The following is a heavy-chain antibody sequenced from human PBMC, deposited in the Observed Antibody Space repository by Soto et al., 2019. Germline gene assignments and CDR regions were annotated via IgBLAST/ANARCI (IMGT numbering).Heavy chain of an antibody. D-gene: IGHD2-21*02. CDR2: INPSGGST. CDR3: ARDAHIVVVTAIRALGY. V-gene: IGHV1-46*01. Sequence: QVQLVQSGAEVKKPGASVKVSCKASGYTFTSYYMHWVRQAPGQGLEWMGIINPSGGSTSYAQKSQGRVTMTSDTATSTVYMELSSMRSEDTAVYYCARDAHIVVVTAIRALGYWGQGTLVTVSS. J-gene: IGHJ4*02. CDR1: GYTFTSYY.